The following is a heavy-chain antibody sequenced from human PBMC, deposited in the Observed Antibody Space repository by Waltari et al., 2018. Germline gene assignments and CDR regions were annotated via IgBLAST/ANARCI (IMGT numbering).Heavy chain of an antibody. Sequence: EVQLLEPGGGLVQPGGSLRLSCAASGFTFSSYAMHWVRQAPGKGLEWVSAITGVGGNRYYADSVKGRFTSSRDNSKNTLYLQMNSLRAEDTAIYYCVKEGDDTFDYWGQGTLVTVSS. CDR1: GFTFSSYA. D-gene: IGHD3-16*01. J-gene: IGHJ4*02. V-gene: IGHV3-23*01. CDR3: VKEGDDTFDY. CDR2: ITGVGGNR.